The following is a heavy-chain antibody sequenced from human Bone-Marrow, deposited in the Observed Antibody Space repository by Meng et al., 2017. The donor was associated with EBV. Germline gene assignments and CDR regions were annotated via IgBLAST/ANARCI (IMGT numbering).Heavy chain of an antibody. J-gene: IGHJ4*02. CDR2: ISAYNGDT. CDR1: GYTFSSFG. V-gene: IGHV1-18*01. Sequence: QVQLVQAGVEVKKPGASVNVSCNASGYTFSSFGISWVRQATGQGREWMGWISAYNGDTKYAQKFQGIVTVTTDKYTSTAYMELRGLGRDDTAVYYCARGMRNFNFWGQGTLVTVSS. CDR3: ARGMRNFNF.